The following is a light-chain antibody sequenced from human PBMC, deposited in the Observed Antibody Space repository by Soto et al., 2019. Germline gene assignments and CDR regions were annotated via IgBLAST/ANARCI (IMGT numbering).Light chain of an antibody. CDR3: QQYNNWPPTN. Sequence: VLTHSPGALYTPLVKTATISFIASQSVSNNLAWYQHKPGQAPRLLFYLASTRAPGIPVRFSAGGSGTEFTLTISSLQSDDFAVYYCQQYNNWPPTNFGQGTRREIK. CDR1: QSVSNN. V-gene: IGKV3-15*01. J-gene: IGKJ5*01. CDR2: LAS.